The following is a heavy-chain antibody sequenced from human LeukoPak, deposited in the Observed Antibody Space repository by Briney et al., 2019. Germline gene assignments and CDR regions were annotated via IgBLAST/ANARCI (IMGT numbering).Heavy chain of an antibody. CDR1: GGSISTPSSY. D-gene: IGHD3-22*01. V-gene: IGHV4-39*02. CDR2: VFYTGKT. Sequence: PSETLSLTCTVSGGSISTPSSYWGWIRQPPGKGLEWIGSVFYTGKTHYNPSLKSRVTISVDASQNHFSLKLGSVAAADLALYYCASLDPCYFDSGACHYYYSMDVWGQGTTVTVSS. J-gene: IGHJ6*02. CDR3: ASLDPCYFDSGACHYYYSMDV.